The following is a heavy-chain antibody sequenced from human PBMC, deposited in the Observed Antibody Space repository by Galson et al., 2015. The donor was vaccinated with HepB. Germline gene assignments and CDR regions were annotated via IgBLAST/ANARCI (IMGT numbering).Heavy chain of an antibody. V-gene: IGHV5-51*01. CDR1: GYSFTSYY. D-gene: IGHD3-22*01. J-gene: IGHJ4*02. Sequence: QSGAEVKKPGESLRISCKGSGYSFTSYYIGWVRQMPGKGLEWMGIIYPGDSDARYSPSFQGQVSISADKSISAAYLQWSSLKASDTAIYYCARHLGDGYYDFWSQGTLVTVSS. CDR3: ARHLGDGYYDF. CDR2: IYPGDSDA.